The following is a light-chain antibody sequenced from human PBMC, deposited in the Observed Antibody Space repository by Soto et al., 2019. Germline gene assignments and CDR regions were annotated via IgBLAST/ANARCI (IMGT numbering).Light chain of an antibody. V-gene: IGKV1-33*01. Sequence: DIQMTQSPSSLSASVGDRVTITCQASQDISNYLNWYQQKAGMAPKLLISAASHLQSGVPSRFSAGGSRTDFTFTINSLQAEDIGTYYCQQYDDSPPWTFGEGTKVDIK. CDR1: QDISNY. J-gene: IGKJ1*01. CDR3: QQYDDSPPWT. CDR2: AAS.